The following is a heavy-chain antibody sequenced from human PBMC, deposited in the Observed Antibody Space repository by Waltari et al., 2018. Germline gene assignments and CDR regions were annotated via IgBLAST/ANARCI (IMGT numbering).Heavy chain of an antibody. CDR2: IFTSGGT. Sequence: QVQLQESGPGLVRPSQTLSLTCTVSGGSISSGSVYWTWIRQPAGKGLEWVGHIFTSGGTNYNPVLKSRVSGSLDTSENQFSLRLSSVTAADTAVYYCARDEARYYDIMTGGGYYGSDVWGQGTTVTVSS. J-gene: IGHJ6*02. CDR1: GGSISSGSVY. D-gene: IGHD3-9*01. V-gene: IGHV4-61*02. CDR3: ARDEARYYDIMTGGGYYGSDV.